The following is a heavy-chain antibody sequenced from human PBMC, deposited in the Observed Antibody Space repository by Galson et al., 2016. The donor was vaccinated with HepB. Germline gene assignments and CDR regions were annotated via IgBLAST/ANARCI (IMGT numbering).Heavy chain of an antibody. CDR2: ISVNSGNT. Sequence: SVKVSCKASGYRFFTYGISWVRQAPGQGLEWLGWISVNSGNTIYAQNFQDRVTMTSDTSASTVYMDLRSLRSDDTAVYYCSREVKFRLDYWGQGTLVTVSS. CDR3: SREVKFRLDY. CDR1: GYRFFTYG. J-gene: IGHJ4*02. D-gene: IGHD4-23*01. V-gene: IGHV1-18*04.